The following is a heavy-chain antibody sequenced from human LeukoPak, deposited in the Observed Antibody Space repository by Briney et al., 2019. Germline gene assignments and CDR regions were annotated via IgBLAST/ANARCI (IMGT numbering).Heavy chain of an antibody. J-gene: IGHJ2*01. CDR3: ARTLGYCSSTSCSIWYFDL. D-gene: IGHD2-2*01. CDR2: IYYSGST. V-gene: IGHV4-31*03. CDR1: GGSISSGGYY. Sequence: SETLSLTCTVSGGSISSGGYYWSWIRQHPGKGLEWIGYIYYSGSTYYNPSLKSRVTISVDTSKNQFSLKLSSVTAADTAVYYCARTLGYCSSTSCSIWYFDLWGRGTLVTVSS.